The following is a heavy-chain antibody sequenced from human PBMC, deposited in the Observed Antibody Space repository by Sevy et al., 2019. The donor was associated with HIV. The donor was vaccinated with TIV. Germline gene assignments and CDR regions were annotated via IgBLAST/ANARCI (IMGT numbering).Heavy chain of an antibody. D-gene: IGHD6-25*01. Sequence: GGSLRLSCAASGFTFNDYNLSWIRQAPGKGLEWVSYISTSTSTTTIYYADSVKGRFTISRDNAKNSIYLQMNSLRVXXXXXXXXXRAAGWFDAWGQGTLVTVSS. J-gene: IGHJ5*02. CDR2: ISTSTSTTTI. V-gene: IGHV3-11*01. CDR3: XRAAGWFDA. CDR1: GFTFNDYN.